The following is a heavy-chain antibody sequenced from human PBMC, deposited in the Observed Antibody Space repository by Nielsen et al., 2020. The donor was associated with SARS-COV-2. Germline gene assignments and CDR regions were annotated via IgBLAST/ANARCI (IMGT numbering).Heavy chain of an antibody. CDR1: GYTFTSYA. Sequence: ASVKVSCKASGYTFTSYAMHWVRQAPGQRLEWMGWINAGNGKTKYSQKFQDRVTITRDTSATTAYMELSSLTSEDTAVYYCARGRTAGTLRYFDYWGQGALVTVSS. J-gene: IGHJ4*02. CDR2: INAGNGKT. D-gene: IGHD6-13*01. CDR3: ARGRTAGTLRYFDY. V-gene: IGHV1-3*01.